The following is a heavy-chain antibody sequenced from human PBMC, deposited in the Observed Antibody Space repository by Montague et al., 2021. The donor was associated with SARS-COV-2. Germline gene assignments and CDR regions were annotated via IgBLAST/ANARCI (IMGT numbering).Heavy chain of an antibody. Sequence: SLRLSCAASGFTLDDYYVLWRRQAADTSEDWPSCNIITRLDIKYRDSVKGRFTVSRDIAKNTLYLQMDSLRAEGTAVYYCARVLLGVSHGDYWGQGTLVTVSS. CDR2: NIITRLDI. V-gene: IGHV3-11*01. J-gene: IGHJ4*02. CDR1: GFTLDDYY. D-gene: IGHD3-10*01. CDR3: ARVLLGVSHGDY.